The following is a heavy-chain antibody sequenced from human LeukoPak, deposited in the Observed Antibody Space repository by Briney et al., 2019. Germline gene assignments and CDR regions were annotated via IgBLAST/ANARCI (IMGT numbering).Heavy chain of an antibody. CDR2: IWYDGSNK. CDR3: ARPVYCSSTSCYGMDV. J-gene: IGHJ6*02. Sequence: GGSLRLSCAASGFTFGSYGMHWVRQAPGKGLEWVAVIWYDGSNKYYADSVKGRFTISRDNSKNTLYLQMNSLRAEDTAVYYCARPVYCSSTSCYGMDVWGQGTTVTVSS. CDR1: GFTFGSYG. D-gene: IGHD2-2*01. V-gene: IGHV3-33*08.